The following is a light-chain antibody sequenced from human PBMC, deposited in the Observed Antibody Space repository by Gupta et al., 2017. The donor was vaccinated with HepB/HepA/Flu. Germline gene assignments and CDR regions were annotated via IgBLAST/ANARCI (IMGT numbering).Light chain of an antibody. Sequence: DIVMTQSPASLAVSLGERATINCKSSQSVLYSSNNKNYLAWYQQKPGQPPKVLIYWASTRESGVPDRFSGSGSGTDFTLTISSLQAEDVAVYYCHQYYSTPWTFGQGTKVEIK. J-gene: IGKJ1*01. CDR1: QSVLYSSNNKNY. CDR2: WAS. CDR3: HQYYSTPWT. V-gene: IGKV4-1*01.